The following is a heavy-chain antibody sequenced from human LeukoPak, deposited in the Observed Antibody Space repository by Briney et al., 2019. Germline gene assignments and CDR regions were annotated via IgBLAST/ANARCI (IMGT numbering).Heavy chain of an antibody. J-gene: IGHJ4*02. D-gene: IGHD3-10*01. CDR2: IFSDGST. V-gene: IGHV3-53*01. CDR3: ATEKGRGVISPYYDY. CDR1: GLTVRNNY. Sequence: GGSLRLSCAASGLTVRNNYMSWVRQAPGKGLEWVSVIFSDGSTYYEDSVKGRFTISRDTSKNTLSLQMNSLRPEDTAVYYRATEKGRGVISPYYDYWGQGTLVTVSS.